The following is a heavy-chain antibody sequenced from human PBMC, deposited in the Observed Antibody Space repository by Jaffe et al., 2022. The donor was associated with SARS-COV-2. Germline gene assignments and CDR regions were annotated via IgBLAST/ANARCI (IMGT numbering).Heavy chain of an antibody. Sequence: EVQLVESGGGLVQPGGSLRLSCAASGFTFSSYWMHWVRQAPGKGLVWVSRINSDGSSTSYADSVKGRFTISRDNAKNTLYLQMNSLRAEDTAVYYCARESYYYDSSGYYYVPDAFDIWGQGTMVTVSS. CDR1: GFTFSSYW. CDR2: INSDGSST. V-gene: IGHV3-74*01. J-gene: IGHJ3*02. CDR3: ARESYYYDSSGYYYVPDAFDI. D-gene: IGHD3-22*01.